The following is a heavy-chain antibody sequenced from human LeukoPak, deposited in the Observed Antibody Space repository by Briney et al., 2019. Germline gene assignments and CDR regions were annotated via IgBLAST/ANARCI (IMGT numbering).Heavy chain of an antibody. J-gene: IGHJ4*02. CDR1: GFTFSNYA. CDR2: ITANGGNT. Sequence: GGSLRLSCAAPGFTFSNYAMTWVRQAPGKGLEWVSAITANGGNTFYADSVKGRFTISRDNSRYTLSLRLDSLRAEDTAVYYCAKFSSGWFEDYWGQGTLVTVSS. D-gene: IGHD6-19*01. CDR3: AKFSSGWFEDY. V-gene: IGHV3-23*01.